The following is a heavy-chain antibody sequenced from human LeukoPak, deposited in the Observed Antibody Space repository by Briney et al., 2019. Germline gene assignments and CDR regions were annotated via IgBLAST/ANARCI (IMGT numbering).Heavy chain of an antibody. V-gene: IGHV3-30-3*01. CDR1: GFTFSSYA. J-gene: IGHJ4*02. CDR3: ATPKDPITMIVVALDY. CDR2: ISYDGSNK. D-gene: IGHD3-22*01. Sequence: GGSLRLSCAASGFTFSSYAMHWVRQAPGKGLEWVAVISYDGSNKYYADSVKGRFTISRDNSKNTLYLQMNSLRAEDTAVYYCATPKDPITMIVVALDYWGQGTLVTVSS.